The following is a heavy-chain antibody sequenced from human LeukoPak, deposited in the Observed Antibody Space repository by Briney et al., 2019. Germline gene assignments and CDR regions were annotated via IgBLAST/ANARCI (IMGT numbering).Heavy chain of an antibody. CDR2: IYYSGST. D-gene: IGHD3-22*01. CDR1: GGSISSYY. J-gene: IGHJ4*02. CDR3: ARVVPYYDSSGYYGGYYFDY. V-gene: IGHV4-59*01. Sequence: SETLSLTCTVSGGSISSYYWSWIRQPPGKGLEWIGYIYYSGSTNYNPSLKSRVTISVDTSKNQFSLKLSSVTAADTAVYYCARVVPYYDSSGYYGGYYFDYWGQETLVTVSS.